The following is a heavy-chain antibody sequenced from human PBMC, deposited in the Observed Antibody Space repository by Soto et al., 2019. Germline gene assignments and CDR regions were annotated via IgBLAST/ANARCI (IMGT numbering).Heavy chain of an antibody. CDR1: GFTFRSYG. Sequence: GGSLRLSCAASGFTFRSYGMHWVRQGPGKGLEWVAVIWYDGSRKYYADSVKGRFTISRDNSKNTLDLQMNSLRAEDTAVYYCARDGPPRGSGTNWFDPWGQGTLVTVS. D-gene: IGHD3-10*01. CDR2: IWYDGSRK. J-gene: IGHJ5*02. V-gene: IGHV3-33*01. CDR3: ARDGPPRGSGTNWFDP.